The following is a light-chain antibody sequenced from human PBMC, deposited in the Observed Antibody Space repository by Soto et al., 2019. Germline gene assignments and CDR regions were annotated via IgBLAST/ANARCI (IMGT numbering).Light chain of an antibody. J-gene: IGKJ1*01. CDR1: QSISSW. V-gene: IGKV1-39*01. Sequence: DVQMTESPSTLSASERDIVTITCRASQSISSWLAWYQQKPGKAPKLLIYAASSLQSGVPSRFSGSGSGTDFTLTIRGLQPEDFATYYCQQSSGSRDWALGQGTKVDIK. CDR2: AAS. CDR3: QQSSGSRDWA.